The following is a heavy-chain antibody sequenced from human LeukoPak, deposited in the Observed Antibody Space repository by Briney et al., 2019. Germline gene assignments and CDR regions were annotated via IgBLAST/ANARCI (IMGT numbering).Heavy chain of an antibody. CDR2: ISGSGDKT. J-gene: IGHJ6*03. CDR1: GFSLSTYA. D-gene: IGHD2-15*01. CDR3: AKDTTAWWYHRAYMNV. V-gene: IGHV3-23*01. Sequence: GGSLRLSCAASGFSLSTYALSWVRQAPGGGLEWVAAISGSGDKTYHADSVRGRFTISKDNSENRPSLQMDSLRAEDTAVYFCAKDTTAWWYHRAYMNVWGKGATVTVSS.